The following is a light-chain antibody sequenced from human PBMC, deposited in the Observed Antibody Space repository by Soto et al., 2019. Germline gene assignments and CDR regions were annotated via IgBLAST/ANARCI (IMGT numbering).Light chain of an antibody. Sequence: EILITQSPATLSVSPGQRATLSCRASLSVSSNLAWYQQKPGQAPRLLIYGTSTRATGIPARFSGSGSGTDFTLTISRLEPEDFAVYYCQHYGTSPGTFGQGTRLEI. V-gene: IGKV3-15*01. CDR3: QHYGTSPGT. J-gene: IGKJ5*01. CDR1: LSVSSN. CDR2: GTS.